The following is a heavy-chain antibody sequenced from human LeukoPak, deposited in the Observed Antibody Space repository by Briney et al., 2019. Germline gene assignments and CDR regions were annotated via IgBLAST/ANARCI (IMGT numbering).Heavy chain of an antibody. D-gene: IGHD6-19*01. CDR1: GGSISSSSYY. CDR3: ARLGRQWLVPFFDY. J-gene: IGHJ4*02. Sequence: SGTLSLTCTVSGGSISSSSYYWGWIRQPPGKGLEWIGSIYYSGSTYYNPSLKSRVTISVDTSKNQFSLKLSSVTAADTAVYYCARLGRQWLVPFFDYWGQGTLVTVSS. CDR2: IYYSGST. V-gene: IGHV4-39*01.